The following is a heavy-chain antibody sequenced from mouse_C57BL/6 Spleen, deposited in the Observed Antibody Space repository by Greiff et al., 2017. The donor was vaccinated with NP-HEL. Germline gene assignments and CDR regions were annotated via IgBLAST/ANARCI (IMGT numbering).Heavy chain of an antibody. CDR1: GFTFSDYG. CDR3: ARTIPYYAMDY. D-gene: IGHD1-1*02. V-gene: IGHV5-17*01. Sequence: EVHLVESGGGLVKPGGSLKLSCAASGFTFSDYGMHWVRQAPEKGLEWVAYISSGSSTIYYADTVKGRFTISRDNAKNTLFLQMTSLRSEDTAMYYCARTIPYYAMDYWDQGTSVTVSS. CDR2: ISSGSSTI. J-gene: IGHJ4*01.